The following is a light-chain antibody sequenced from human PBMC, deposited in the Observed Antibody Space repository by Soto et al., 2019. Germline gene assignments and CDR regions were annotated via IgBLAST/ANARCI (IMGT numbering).Light chain of an antibody. V-gene: IGLV1-44*01. CDR2: SNS. CDR1: SSNIGNNN. Sequence: QSVLTQPPSASGTPGQRVTISCSGSSSNIGNNNVNWYQQLPGTAPKLLIYSNSERPSGVPDRFSGSKSGTSASLAISGLQSEDEADFYCVAWDDRLIGWVFGGGTKLTVL. J-gene: IGLJ3*02. CDR3: VAWDDRLIGWV.